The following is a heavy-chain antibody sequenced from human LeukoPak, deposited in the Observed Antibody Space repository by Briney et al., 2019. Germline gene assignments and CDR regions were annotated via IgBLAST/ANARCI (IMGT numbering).Heavy chain of an antibody. Sequence: SVKVSCKASGFTFTISAMQWVRQARGQRLEWIGWIVVGSGNTNYAQKFQERVTITRDMSTSTAYMELSSLRSEDTAVYYCAANPYYYDSSGYLDYWGQGTLVTVSS. V-gene: IGHV1-58*02. CDR3: AANPYYYDSSGYLDY. CDR1: GFTFTISA. CDR2: IVVGSGNT. J-gene: IGHJ4*02. D-gene: IGHD3-22*01.